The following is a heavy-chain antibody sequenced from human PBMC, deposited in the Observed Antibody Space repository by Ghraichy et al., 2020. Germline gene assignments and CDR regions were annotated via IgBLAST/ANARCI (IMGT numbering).Heavy chain of an antibody. V-gene: IGHV3-15*01. CDR1: GFTFSNAW. CDR2: IKSKSDGGTT. D-gene: IGHD2-15*01. Sequence: GGSRDSPVASGFTFSNAWMTWVRQPPGKGLEWVGHIKSKSDGGTTDYAAPVKGRFTISRDDSKNTLYLQMNSLRTEDTAVYYCATPPGFFDSAPFDYWGQGTLVTVSS. J-gene: IGHJ4*02. CDR3: ATPPGFFDSAPFDY.